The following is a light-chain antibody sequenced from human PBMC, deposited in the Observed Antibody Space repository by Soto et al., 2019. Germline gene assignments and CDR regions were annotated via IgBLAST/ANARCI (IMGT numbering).Light chain of an antibody. Sequence: QSALTQPASVSGSPGQSITISCTGTSSDIGAYHYVSWYQQHPGKAPKLMLYDVTVRPSGVSDRFSGSKSGNTASLTISGLQAEDEADYYCSSWATSTTMIFGGGTKVTVL. CDR3: SSWATSTTMI. J-gene: IGLJ2*01. V-gene: IGLV2-14*03. CDR2: DVT. CDR1: SSDIGAYHY.